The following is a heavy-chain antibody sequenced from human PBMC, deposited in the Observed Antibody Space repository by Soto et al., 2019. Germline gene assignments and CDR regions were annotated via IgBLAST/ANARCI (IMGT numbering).Heavy chain of an antibody. CDR2: ISSTTTTM. CDR1: GFTFSSYS. CDR3: ASGGSGGRTADFDY. J-gene: IGHJ4*02. D-gene: IGHD5-12*01. Sequence: GGSLRLSCAASGFTFSSYSMNWVRQAPGKGLEWVSYISSTTTTMYYADSVKGRFTISRDNAKNSLYLQMNSLRDEDTAVYYCASGGSGGRTADFDYWGQGTLVTVSS. V-gene: IGHV3-48*02.